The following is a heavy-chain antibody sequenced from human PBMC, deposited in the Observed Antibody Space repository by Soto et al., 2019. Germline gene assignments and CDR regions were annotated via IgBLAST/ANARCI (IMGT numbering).Heavy chain of an antibody. D-gene: IGHD1-26*01. Sequence: SLRLSCAASGFTLSGYGMHWVRQAPGKGLEWVAVISYDGSNIYHADTVKGRFTMFRDNSKNTLCRQMNSLRAEDPAVYYWAYSQGGPIYYLDYWGQGTVVTVS. CDR2: ISYDGSNI. J-gene: IGHJ4*02. CDR1: GFTLSGYG. V-gene: IGHV3-30*03. CDR3: AYSQGGPIYYLDY.